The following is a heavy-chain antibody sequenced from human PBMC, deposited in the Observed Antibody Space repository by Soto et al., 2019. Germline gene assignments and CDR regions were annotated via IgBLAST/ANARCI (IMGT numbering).Heavy chain of an antibody. V-gene: IGHV4-30-2*01. CDR2: IYHSGST. Sequence: SETLSLTCAVSGGSISSGGYSWSWIRQPPGKGLEWIGYIYHSGSTYYNPSLKSRVTISVDRSKNQLSLKLSSVTAADTAVYYCARDSGDYYYGMDVWGQGTTVT. J-gene: IGHJ6*02. D-gene: IGHD3-10*01. CDR1: GGSISSGGYS. CDR3: ARDSGDYYYGMDV.